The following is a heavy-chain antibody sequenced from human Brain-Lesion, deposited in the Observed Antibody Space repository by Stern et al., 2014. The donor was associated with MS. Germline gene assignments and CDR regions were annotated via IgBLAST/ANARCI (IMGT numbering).Heavy chain of an antibody. CDR2: IYYSGAT. V-gene: IGHV4-31*03. D-gene: IGHD1-26*01. CDR3: ASRWSGTYYGQNWFDP. J-gene: IGHJ5*02. Sequence: VQLVESGPGLVKPSQTLSLTCTVSGGSISSGGHYRSWIRQHPGKGLEWIGYIYYSGATFYNPSLKSRVTISLDTSKNQFSLKLSSVTAADTAVYYCASRWSGTYYGQNWFDPWGQGTLVTVSS. CDR1: GGSISSGGHY.